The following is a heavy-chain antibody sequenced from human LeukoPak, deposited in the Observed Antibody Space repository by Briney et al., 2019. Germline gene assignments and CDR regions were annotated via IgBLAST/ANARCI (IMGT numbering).Heavy chain of an antibody. J-gene: IGHJ4*02. CDR1: AYTFTAYY. V-gene: IGHV1-2*06. CDR2: INPNSGGT. CDR3: AIGMAAAGTFEY. Sequence: ASVKVSCKASAYTFTAYYLYWVRQAPGQGLEWMGRINPNSGGTDYAQKFQGRVTMTRDTSISTAYMELSSLRSDDTAVYYCAIGMAAAGTFEYWGQGTLVTVSS. D-gene: IGHD6-13*01.